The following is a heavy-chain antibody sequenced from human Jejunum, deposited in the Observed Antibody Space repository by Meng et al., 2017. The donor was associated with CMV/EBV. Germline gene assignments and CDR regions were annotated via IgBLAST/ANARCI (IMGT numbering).Heavy chain of an antibody. Sequence: CTVSGGSISSSYWTWIRQPPGKGLEWIGYIFYSGSTNYNPSLKSRVTISVDTSKNQFSLNLSSVTTADTAVYYCARASGWYCFDYWGQGTLVTVSS. D-gene: IGHD6-19*01. V-gene: IGHV4-59*01. CDR2: IFYSGST. J-gene: IGHJ4*02. CDR1: GGSISSSY. CDR3: ARASGWYCFDY.